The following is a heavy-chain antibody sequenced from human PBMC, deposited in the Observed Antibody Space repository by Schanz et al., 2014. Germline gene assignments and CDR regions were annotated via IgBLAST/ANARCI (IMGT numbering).Heavy chain of an antibody. Sequence: DVQLLESGGGLVQPGGSLRLSCAASGFTFTNSAMSWVRQAPGKGLEWVSLISDSGDTAYYADSVKGRFTISRDNFKGALYLQMSSLRAEDTAVYYGEKSLESGPSGICSSGYFDYWGQGTLVTVSS. CDR2: ISDSGDTA. J-gene: IGHJ4*02. D-gene: IGHD2-8*02. V-gene: IGHV3-23*01. CDR1: GFTFTNSA. CDR3: EKSLESGPSGICSSGYFDY.